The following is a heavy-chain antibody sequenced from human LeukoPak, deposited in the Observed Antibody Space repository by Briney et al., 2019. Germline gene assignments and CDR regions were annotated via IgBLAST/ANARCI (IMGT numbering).Heavy chain of an antibody. CDR2: INPNSGVT. V-gene: IGHV1-2*02. Sequence: ASVKVSCKASGYTFTGYYMHWVRQAPGQGLEWMGWINPNSGVTNYAQKFQGRVTMTRDTSISTAYMELSRLRSDDTAVYYCARTIRTYSSSRSLDYWGQGTLVTVSS. J-gene: IGHJ4*02. CDR1: GYTFTGYY. CDR3: ARTIRTYSSSRSLDY. D-gene: IGHD6-13*01.